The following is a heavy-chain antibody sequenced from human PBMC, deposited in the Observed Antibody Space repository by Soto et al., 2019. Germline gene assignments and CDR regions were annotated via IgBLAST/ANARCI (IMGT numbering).Heavy chain of an antibody. Sequence: GESLKISCKGSGYNFGGYWIASVRQMPGKGLELMGIIYPSDSDTRYRPSFQGQVTISADKSISSAYLQWSSLRASDTAMYYCARGGVSTRTFDYWGQGTPVTVSS. CDR1: GYNFGGYW. J-gene: IGHJ4*02. V-gene: IGHV5-51*01. D-gene: IGHD3-3*01. CDR2: IYPSDSDT. CDR3: ARGGVSTRTFDY.